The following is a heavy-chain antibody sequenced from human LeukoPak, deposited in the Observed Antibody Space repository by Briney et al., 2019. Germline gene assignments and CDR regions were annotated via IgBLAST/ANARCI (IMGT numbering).Heavy chain of an antibody. J-gene: IGHJ4*02. D-gene: IGHD3-3*01. CDR1: GFTFSSYS. CDR2: ISSSSSYI. Sequence: GGPLRLPCAAPGFTFSSYSMNWGRQAPGKGVGGVSSISSSSSYIYYADSVKGRFTISRDNAKNSLYLQMNSLRAEDTAVYYCARDRGEYYDFWSGVEIPHYAFDYWGQGTLVTVSS. V-gene: IGHV3-21*01. CDR3: ARDRGEYYDFWSGVEIPHYAFDY.